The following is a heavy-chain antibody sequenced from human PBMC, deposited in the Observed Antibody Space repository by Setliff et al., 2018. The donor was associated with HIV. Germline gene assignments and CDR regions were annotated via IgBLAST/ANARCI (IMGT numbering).Heavy chain of an antibody. J-gene: IGHJ4*02. Sequence: ASVKVSCKASGYILTSHYMHWVRQAPGQGLEWMGIIDPSVGSTSYAQKFQGRVTMNRDTSTSTVYMELSSLRSEDTAVYYCAREYDVLLWIGSQYGRGNLDSWGQGTPVTVSS. CDR3: AREYDVLLWIGSQYGRGNLDS. V-gene: IGHV1-46*01. D-gene: IGHD3-10*01. CDR2: IDPSVGST. CDR1: GYILTSHY.